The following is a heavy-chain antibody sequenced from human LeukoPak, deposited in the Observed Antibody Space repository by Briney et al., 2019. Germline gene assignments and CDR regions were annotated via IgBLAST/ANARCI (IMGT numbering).Heavy chain of an antibody. D-gene: IGHD4-23*01. CDR3: ARDRAYGGSPRYFDL. V-gene: IGHV3-74*01. J-gene: IGHJ2*01. Sequence: PAGSLRLSCAASGFTSSSYRMHWVRQAPGKGLVWVSRINSDGSSTTYADSVKGRFAISRGNAKNTLYLQMNSLRVEDTAVYYCARDRAYGGSPRYFDLWGRGTLVTVSS. CDR2: INSDGSST. CDR1: GFTSSSYR.